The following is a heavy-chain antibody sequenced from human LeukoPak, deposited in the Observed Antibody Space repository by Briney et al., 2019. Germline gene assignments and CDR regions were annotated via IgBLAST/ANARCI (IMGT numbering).Heavy chain of an antibody. D-gene: IGHD3-10*01. CDR3: ARYGSGRGQYYYYYYMDV. CDR1: GGSISSYY. Sequence: PSETLSLTCAVYGGSISSYYWSWIRQPPGKGLEWIGYIYYSGSTNYNPSLKSRVTISVDTSKNQFSLKLSSVTAADTAVYYCARYGSGRGQYYYYYYMDVWGKGTTVTVSS. V-gene: IGHV4-59*01. CDR2: IYYSGST. J-gene: IGHJ6*03.